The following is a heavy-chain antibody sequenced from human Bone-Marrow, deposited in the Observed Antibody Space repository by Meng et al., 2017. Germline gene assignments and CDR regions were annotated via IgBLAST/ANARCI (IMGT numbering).Heavy chain of an antibody. V-gene: IGHV1-69*13. D-gene: IGHD2-15*01. J-gene: IGHJ4*02. CDR3: ARDRPYCSGGSCYPY. CDR2: IIPIFGTA. Sequence: SVKVSCKASGGTFSSYAISWVRQAPGQGLEWMGGIIPIFGTANYAQKFQGRVTITADESTSTAYMELSSLRSEDTAVYYCARDRPYCSGGSCYPYWGQGTLVTVSS. CDR1: GGTFSSYA.